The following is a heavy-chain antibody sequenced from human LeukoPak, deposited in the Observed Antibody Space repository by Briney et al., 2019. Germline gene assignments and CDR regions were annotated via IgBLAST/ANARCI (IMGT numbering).Heavy chain of an antibody. D-gene: IGHD4-17*01. Sequence: TGGSLRLSCAASGFTFSSSAMSWVRQAPGKGLEWVSAISNNGGYTYYADSVQGRFTISRDNSKSTLCLQMNSLRAEDTAVYYCAKSASTVTRHFDFWGQGTLVTVSS. CDR2: ISNNGGYT. V-gene: IGHV3-23*01. CDR1: GFTFSSSA. CDR3: AKSASTVTRHFDF. J-gene: IGHJ4*02.